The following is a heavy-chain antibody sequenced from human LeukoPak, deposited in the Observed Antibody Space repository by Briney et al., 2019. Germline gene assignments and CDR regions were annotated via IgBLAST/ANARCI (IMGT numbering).Heavy chain of an antibody. CDR2: VDPEDGET. CDR3: ATVKEHKFWSGYYTDPQRWFDP. CDR1: GYTFTVYY. J-gene: IGHJ5*02. Sequence: ASVKVSCKASGYTFTVYYMHWVQQAPGKGLEWMGRVDPEDGETIYAEKFQGRVTITADTSTDTAYMELSSLRSEDTAVYYCATVKEHKFWSGYYTDPQRWFDPWGQGTLVTVSS. V-gene: IGHV1-69-2*01. D-gene: IGHD3-3*01.